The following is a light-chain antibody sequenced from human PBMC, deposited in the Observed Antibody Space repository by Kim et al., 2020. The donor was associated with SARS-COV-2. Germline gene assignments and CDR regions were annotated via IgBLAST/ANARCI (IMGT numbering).Light chain of an antibody. CDR1: QGIRND. Sequence: AIQMTQSPSSLSVSVGDRVTITCRASQGIRNDLGWYQQKPGKAPKLLIYATSSLQSGVPSRFSGSGFGTDFTLTISSLQPEDFATYYCLQDYNYPMTFGQGTKVDIK. V-gene: IGKV1-6*01. CDR2: ATS. J-gene: IGKJ1*01. CDR3: LQDYNYPMT.